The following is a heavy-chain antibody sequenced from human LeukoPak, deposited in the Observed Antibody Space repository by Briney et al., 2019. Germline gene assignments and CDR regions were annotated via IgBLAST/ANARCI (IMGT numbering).Heavy chain of an antibody. D-gene: IGHD6-19*01. J-gene: IGHJ3*02. CDR3: AKLGHSDGWYLGAFDI. CDR2: TSYSRTT. CDR1: GGSITGHY. V-gene: IGHV4-59*08. Sequence: PSETLSLTCAVSGGSITGHYWNWIRQTPGMRLEWIGYTSYSRTTIYNSNFKGRATMSIDTSKNQLYLSLTSVTATDTAVYYCAKLGHSDGWYLGAFDIWGQGTTVIVSS.